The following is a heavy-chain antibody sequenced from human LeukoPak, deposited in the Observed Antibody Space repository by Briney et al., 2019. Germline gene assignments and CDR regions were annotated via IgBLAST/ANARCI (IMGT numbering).Heavy chain of an antibody. CDR2: MNPNSGNT. Sequence: ASVNVSCKASGYTFTRYDINWVRQATGQGLEWMGWMNPNSGNTGYAQKFQGRVTMTRNTSISTAYMELSSLRSEDTAVYYCARSPARRIVGATGDFDYWGQGTLVTVSS. V-gene: IGHV1-8*01. CDR1: GYTFTRYD. J-gene: IGHJ4*02. CDR3: ARSPARRIVGATGDFDY. D-gene: IGHD1-26*01.